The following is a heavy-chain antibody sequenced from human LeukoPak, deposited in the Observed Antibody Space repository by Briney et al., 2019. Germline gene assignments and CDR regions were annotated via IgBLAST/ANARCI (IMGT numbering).Heavy chain of an antibody. J-gene: IGHJ4*02. Sequence: PGGSLRLSCAASGFTVSAYWMSWVRQAPGKGLEWVATINQDGSDTFYVDSVKGRFTISTDNSKNSVYLQMNSLRAEDTAVYYCAKGTLEYWGQGTLVSVSS. CDR2: INQDGSDT. CDR3: AKGTLEY. V-gene: IGHV3-7*01. CDR1: GFTVSAYW.